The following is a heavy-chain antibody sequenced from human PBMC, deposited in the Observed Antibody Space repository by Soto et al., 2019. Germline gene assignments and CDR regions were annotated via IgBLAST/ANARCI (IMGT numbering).Heavy chain of an antibody. J-gene: IGHJ6*02. CDR3: ARDGDPDQNYGPGSYYNAYGMDV. CDR1: GFTFSSYS. V-gene: IGHV3-48*02. Sequence: EVQLVESGGGLVQPGGSLRLSCAASGFTFSSYSMNWVRQAPGKGLEWVSYISSSSSTIYYADSVKGRFTISRDNAKNSLYLQMNSLRDEDTAVYYCARDGDPDQNYGPGSYYNAYGMDVWGQGTTVTVSS. D-gene: IGHD3-10*01. CDR2: ISSSSSTI.